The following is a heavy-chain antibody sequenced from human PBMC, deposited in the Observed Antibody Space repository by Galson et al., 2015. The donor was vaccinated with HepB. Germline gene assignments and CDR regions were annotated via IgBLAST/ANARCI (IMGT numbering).Heavy chain of an antibody. CDR2: IYPSDSDT. D-gene: IGHD6-19*01. CDR1: GYSFTSYW. J-gene: IGHJ2*01. V-gene: IGHV5-51*03. CDR3: ARLRPGVAVAGGYFDL. Sequence: QSGAEVKKPGESLKISCKGSGYSFTSYWIGWVRQMPGKGLEWMGIIYPSDSDTRYSPSFQGQVTISADKSISTAYLQWSSLKASDTAMYYCARLRPGVAVAGGYFDLWGRGTLVTVSS.